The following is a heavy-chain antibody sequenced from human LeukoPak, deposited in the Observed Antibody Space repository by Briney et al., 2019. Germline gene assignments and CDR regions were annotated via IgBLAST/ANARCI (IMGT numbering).Heavy chain of an antibody. D-gene: IGHD4-17*01. CDR3: ARVHYGDPDDY. Sequence: SSVKVSCKASGYSFISYFIHWVRQAPGQGLEGMGTINPSSGDTNYAQKFQGRATMTMDTSTSTVYMKLSSLKSEDTAVYYCARVHYGDPDDYWGQGTLVTVSS. CDR1: GYSFISYF. J-gene: IGHJ4*02. V-gene: IGHV1-46*01. CDR2: INPSSGDT.